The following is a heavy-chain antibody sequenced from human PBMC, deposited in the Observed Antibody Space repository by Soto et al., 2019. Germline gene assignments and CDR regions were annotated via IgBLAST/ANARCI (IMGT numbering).Heavy chain of an antibody. J-gene: IGHJ4*02. CDR3: ARDPRFRYSSGWYHFDY. CDR1: GGTFSSYA. V-gene: IGHV1-69*01. Sequence: SLKFSCKASGGTFSSYAIHWVRQAPGQGLEWMGGIIPMYGPAKYAQRFQGRVTITADESTTTVYMELTSLTSQDTAVYYCARDPRFRYSSGWYHFDYWGQGTQVTVSS. D-gene: IGHD6-19*01. CDR2: IIPMYGPA.